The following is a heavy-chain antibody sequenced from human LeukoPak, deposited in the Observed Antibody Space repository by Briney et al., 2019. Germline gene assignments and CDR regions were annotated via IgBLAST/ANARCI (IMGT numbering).Heavy chain of an antibody. J-gene: IGHJ4*02. CDR2: ISGSGGST. CDR3: AKRGVVIRVFLVGFHKEAFYFES. D-gene: IGHD3/OR15-3a*01. CDR1: EDSISSSNYY. V-gene: IGHV3-23*01. Sequence: PSETLSLTCTVSEDSISSSNYYWGWIRQPPGKGLEWVSSISGSGGSTNHADSVKGRFTISRDNSKNTLYLQMNSLRAEDTAFYFCAKRGVVIRVFLVGFHKEAFYFESWGQGALVTVSS.